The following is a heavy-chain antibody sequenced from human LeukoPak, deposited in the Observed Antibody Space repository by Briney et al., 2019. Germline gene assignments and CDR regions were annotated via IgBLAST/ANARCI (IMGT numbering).Heavy chain of an antibody. CDR3: ARDVAGYSYRLDY. CDR2: ISSSGSTI. J-gene: IGHJ4*02. Sequence: PGGSLRLSCAASGFTFSDYYMSWIRQAPGRGLEWVSYISSSGSTIYYADSVKGRFTISRDNAKNSLYLQMNSLRAEDTAVYYCARDVAGYSYRLDYWGQGTLVTVSS. D-gene: IGHD5-18*01. V-gene: IGHV3-11*01. CDR1: GFTFSDYY.